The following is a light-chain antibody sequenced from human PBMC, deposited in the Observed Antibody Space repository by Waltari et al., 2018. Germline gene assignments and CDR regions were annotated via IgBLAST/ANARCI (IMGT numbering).Light chain of an antibody. Sequence: EIVLTQSPGTLSLSPGERATLSCRASQSVINSYLAWYQQKPGQAPSLLISGASSRATGIPDRFSGSGSGTDFTLTISRVDPEDFAVYYCQQYGSSPFTFGPGTKVDIK. J-gene: IGKJ3*01. CDR2: GAS. V-gene: IGKV3-20*01. CDR3: QQYGSSPFT. CDR1: QSVINSY.